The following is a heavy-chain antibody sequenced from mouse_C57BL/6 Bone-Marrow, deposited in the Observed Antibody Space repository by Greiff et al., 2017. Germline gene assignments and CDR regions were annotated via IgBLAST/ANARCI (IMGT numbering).Heavy chain of an antibody. J-gene: IGHJ2*01. V-gene: IGHV1-80*01. CDR2: LYPGDGDT. CDR3: AREDYYYGLDY. CDR1: GYAFSSYW. D-gene: IGHD1-1*01. Sequence: QVQLKESGAELVKPGASVKISCKASGYAFSSYWMNWVKQRPGKGLEWIGQLYPGDGDTNYNGKFKGKATLTADKSSSTAYMQLSSLTSEDSAVYFCAREDYYYGLDYGGQGTTLTVSS.